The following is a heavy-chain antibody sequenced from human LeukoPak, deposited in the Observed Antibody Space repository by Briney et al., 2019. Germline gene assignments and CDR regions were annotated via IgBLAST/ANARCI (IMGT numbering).Heavy chain of an antibody. CDR2: ISGSGGST. V-gene: IGHV3-23*01. CDR3: ASAPGYGSGNLPAFDY. CDR1: GFTFSSYA. J-gene: IGHJ4*02. Sequence: GGSLRLSCAASGFTFSSYAMSWVRQAPGKGLEWVSAISGSGGSTYYADSVKGRFTISRDNSKNTLYLQMNSLRAEDTAVYYCASAPGYGSGNLPAFDYWGQGTLVTVSS. D-gene: IGHD3-10*01.